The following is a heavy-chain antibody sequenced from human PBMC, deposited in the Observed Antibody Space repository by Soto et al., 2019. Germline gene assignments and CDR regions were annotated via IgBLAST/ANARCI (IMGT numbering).Heavy chain of an antibody. Sequence: GESLKISCQGSGYSFTSYWISWVRQMPGKVLVWMCRFVFSDSYTNYFSSFQGHVIFSADKSISTAYLQWSSLKASDTALFYCARLNRYNWNNYYYGMDVWGQGTTVTV. J-gene: IGHJ6*02. D-gene: IGHD1-20*01. CDR1: GYSFTSYW. CDR2: FVFSDSYT. V-gene: IGHV5-10-1*01. CDR3: ARLNRYNWNNYYYGMDV.